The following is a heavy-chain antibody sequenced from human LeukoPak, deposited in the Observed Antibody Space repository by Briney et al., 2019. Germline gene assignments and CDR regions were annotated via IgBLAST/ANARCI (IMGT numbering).Heavy chain of an antibody. J-gene: IGHJ4*02. D-gene: IGHD3-10*01. Sequence: NPSETLSLTCTVSGGSISSSSYYWGWIRQPPGKGLEWIGSIYYSGSTYYNPSLKSRVTISVDTSKNQFSLKLSSVTAADTAVYYCARARLLWFGDSLYFDYWGQGTLVTVSS. CDR3: ARARLLWFGDSLYFDY. V-gene: IGHV4-39*01. CDR1: GGSISSSSYY. CDR2: IYYSGST.